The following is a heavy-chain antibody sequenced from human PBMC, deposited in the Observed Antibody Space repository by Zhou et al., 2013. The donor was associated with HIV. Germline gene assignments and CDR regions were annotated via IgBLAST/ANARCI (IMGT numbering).Heavy chain of an antibody. CDR1: GDTFSSFA. D-gene: IGHD6-13*01. V-gene: IGHV1-69*04. J-gene: IGHJ5*02. CDR2: IIPVLGTT. CDR3: AREVFAGFDH. Sequence: QVHLVQSGAEVKKSGSSVKVSCKASGDTFSSFAINWVRQAPGQGLEWMGRIIPVLGTTDYTQKFQGRVTISAEKSTNTAYMELTSLRSEDTAVYYCAREVFAGFDHWGQGTLVTVAS.